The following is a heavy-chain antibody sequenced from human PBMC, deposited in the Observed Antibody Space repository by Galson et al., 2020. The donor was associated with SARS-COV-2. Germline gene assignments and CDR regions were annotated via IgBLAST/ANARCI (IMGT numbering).Heavy chain of an antibody. CDR1: GVSFSGHY. CDR2: ISHSGST. V-gene: IGHV4-34*01. CDR3: ARASRPPVVSVFIGGTNNFDY. J-gene: IGHJ4*02. D-gene: IGHD2-15*01. Sequence: SQASETLSLTCAVYGVSFSGHYWNWIRQSPGKGLQWIGEISHSGSTEYISSLSSRVTMSVDRSKNQFSLRLRSVTAADTAVYYCARASRPPVVSVFIGGTNNFDYWSQGTLVTVSS.